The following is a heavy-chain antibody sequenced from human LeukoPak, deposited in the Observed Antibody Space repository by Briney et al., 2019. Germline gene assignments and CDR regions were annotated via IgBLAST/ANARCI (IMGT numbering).Heavy chain of an antibody. D-gene: IGHD3-10*02. CDR2: IYYSGNT. Sequence: SETLSLTCTVSGVSISSSNSYWGWIRQPPGKGLEWIGSIYYSGNTYYNASLKSQVSISIDTSKNQFSLRLTSVTAADTAVYYCARNYGRARGRPDYWGQGTLVTVSS. V-gene: IGHV4-39*01. CDR1: GVSISSSNSY. CDR3: ARNYGRARGRPDY. J-gene: IGHJ4*02.